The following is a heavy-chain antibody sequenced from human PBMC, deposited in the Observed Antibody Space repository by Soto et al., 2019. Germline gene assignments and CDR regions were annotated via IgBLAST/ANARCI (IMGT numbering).Heavy chain of an antibody. Sequence: ASVRVSCKAPGYTLTSYYMHWVREAPGQGLEWMGIINPSGGSTSYAQKFQGRVTMTRDTSTSTVYMDLSSLRSEDTAVYYCARDNYEGDYYGMDVWGQGTTVTVAS. CDR2: INPSGGST. V-gene: IGHV1-46*01. CDR1: GYTLTSYY. J-gene: IGHJ6*02. D-gene: IGHD3-22*01. CDR3: ARDNYEGDYYGMDV.